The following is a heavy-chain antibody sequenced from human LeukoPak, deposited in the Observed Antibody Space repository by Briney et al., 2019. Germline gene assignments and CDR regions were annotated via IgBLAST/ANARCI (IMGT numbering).Heavy chain of an antibody. CDR2: IYYSGST. CDR1: GGSISSSSYY. CDR3: ARHQIVVVPGGFDP. D-gene: IGHD2-2*01. V-gene: IGHV4-39*01. J-gene: IGHJ5*02. Sequence: PSETLSLTCTVSGGSISSSSYYWGWIRQPPGKGLEWIGSIYYSGSTYYNPSLKSRATISVDTSKNQFSLKLSSVTAADTAVYYCARHQIVVVPGGFDPWGQGTLVTVSS.